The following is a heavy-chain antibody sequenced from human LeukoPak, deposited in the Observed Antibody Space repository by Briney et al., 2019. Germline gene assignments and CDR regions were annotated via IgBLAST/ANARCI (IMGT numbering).Heavy chain of an antibody. J-gene: IGHJ5*02. CDR1: GGSISSSTYY. CDR2: IYYSGST. V-gene: IGHV4-39*07. D-gene: IGHD3-10*01. Sequence: SETLSLTCTVSGGSISSSTYYWGWIRQPPGKGLEWIGSIYYSGSTYYNPSLKSRVTISVDTSKNQFSLKLTSVTAADTAVYYCVRGPYGSGISNWFDPWGQGTQVIVSS. CDR3: VRGPYGSGISNWFDP.